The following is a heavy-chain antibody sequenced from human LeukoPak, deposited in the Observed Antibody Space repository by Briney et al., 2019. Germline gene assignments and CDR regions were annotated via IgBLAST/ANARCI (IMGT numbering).Heavy chain of an antibody. J-gene: IGHJ4*02. CDR2: IYPGDSDT. D-gene: IGHD6-13*01. V-gene: IGHV5-51*01. CDR3: ARYIAAAGTPLPYYFDY. CDR1: GYSFTSYW. Sequence: PGESLKISCKGSGYSFTSYWIGWVRQMPGKGLEWMGIIYPGDSDTRYSPSFQGQVTISADKSISTAYLQWSSLKASDTAMYYCARYIAAAGTPLPYYFDYWGQGTLVTVSS.